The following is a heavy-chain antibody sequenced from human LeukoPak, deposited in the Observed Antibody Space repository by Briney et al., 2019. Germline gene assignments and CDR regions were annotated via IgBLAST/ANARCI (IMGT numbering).Heavy chain of an antibody. D-gene: IGHD3-3*01. CDR3: ARAGVDTIFGVVSNAFDI. J-gene: IGHJ3*02. CDR1: GSTFNTYA. V-gene: IGHV3-23*01. Sequence: PGGSLRLSCAASGSTFNTYAMSWVRQAPGRGLEWVSTIGGSGGSTYFADSVKGRFTISRDNSKNTLYLQMNSLRAEDTAVYYCARAGVDTIFGVVSNAFDIWGQGTMITVSS. CDR2: IGGSGGST.